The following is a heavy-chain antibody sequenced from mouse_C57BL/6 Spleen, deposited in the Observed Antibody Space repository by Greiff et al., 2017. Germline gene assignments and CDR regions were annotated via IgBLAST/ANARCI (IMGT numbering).Heavy chain of an antibody. CDR2: IYPGAGDT. CDR3: ARWRLRPYYYARDY. D-gene: IGHD1-2*01. J-gene: IGHJ4*01. Sequence: VQLQQSGPELVQPGASVKLSCEASGYAFSSSWMNWVQQRPGKGLEWIGRIYPGAGDTKDNRKFKGKGTLTADKSASTAYMQLNRLTSEDSAVYFCARWRLRPYYYARDYWGQGTSVTVSS. CDR1: GYAFSSSW. V-gene: IGHV1-82*01.